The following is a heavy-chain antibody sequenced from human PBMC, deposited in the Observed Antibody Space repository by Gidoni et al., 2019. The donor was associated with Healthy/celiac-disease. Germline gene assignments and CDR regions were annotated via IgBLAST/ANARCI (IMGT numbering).Heavy chain of an antibody. V-gene: IGHV4-39*01. CDR2: IYYSGST. CDR3: ARITMIVGHFDY. CDR1: GGSISSSSYY. D-gene: IGHD3-22*01. Sequence: QLQLQESGPGLVKPSETLSLTCTVPGGSISSSSYYWGWIRQPPGKGLEWIGSIYYSGSTYYNPSLKSRVTISVDTSKNQFSLKLSSVTAADTAVYYCARITMIVGHFDYWGQGTLVTVSS. J-gene: IGHJ4*02.